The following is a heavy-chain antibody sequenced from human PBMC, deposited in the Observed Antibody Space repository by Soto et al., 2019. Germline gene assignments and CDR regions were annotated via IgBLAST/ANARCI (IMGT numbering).Heavy chain of an antibody. CDR3: AKWIGDDILTGGMYYYYYYMDV. D-gene: IGHD3-9*01. CDR2: ISYDGSNK. V-gene: IGHV3-30*18. CDR1: GFTFSSYG. J-gene: IGHJ6*03. Sequence: GGSLRLSCAASGFTFSSYGMHWFRQAPGKGLEWVAVISYDGSNKYYADSVKGRFTISRDNSKNTLYLQMNSLRAEDTAVYYCAKWIGDDILTGGMYYYYYYMDVWGKGTTVTVSS.